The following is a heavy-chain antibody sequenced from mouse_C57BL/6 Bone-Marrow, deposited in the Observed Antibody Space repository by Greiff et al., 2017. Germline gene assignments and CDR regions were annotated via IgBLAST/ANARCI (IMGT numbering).Heavy chain of an antibody. Sequence: VQLQQPGAELVKPGASVKMSCKASGYTFTSYWITWVKQRPGQGLEWIGDIYPGRGSTNYNEKFKSKATLTVDTSSSTAYLQLSSLTSEDSAVYYCARILGGYFDVWGTGTTVTVSS. D-gene: IGHD3-3*01. V-gene: IGHV1-55*01. CDR1: GYTFTSYW. J-gene: IGHJ1*03. CDR2: IYPGRGST. CDR3: ARILGGYFDV.